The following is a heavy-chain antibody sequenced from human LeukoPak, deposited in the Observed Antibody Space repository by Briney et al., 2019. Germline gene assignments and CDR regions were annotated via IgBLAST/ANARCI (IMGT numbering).Heavy chain of an antibody. V-gene: IGHV3-30*18. CDR2: ISYDGSNK. CDR1: GFTFSSYG. J-gene: IGHJ3*02. D-gene: IGHD3-22*01. Sequence: GGSLRLSCAASGFTFSSYGMHWVRQAPGKGLEWVAVISYDGSNKYYADSVKGRFTISRDNSKNTLYLQMNSLRAEDTAAYYCAKGSRSWSSGYTNGAFDIWGQGTMVTVSS. CDR3: AKGSRSWSSGYTNGAFDI.